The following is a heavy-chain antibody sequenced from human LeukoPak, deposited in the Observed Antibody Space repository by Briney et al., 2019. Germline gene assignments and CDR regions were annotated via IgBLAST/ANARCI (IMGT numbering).Heavy chain of an antibody. CDR1: GFTFSNYV. D-gene: IGHD2-15*01. CDR3: TNLLH. V-gene: IGHV3-23*01. CDR2: VTGSGNII. Sequence: GGSLRLSCAASGFTFSNYVMTWVRQTPGKGLEWVSGVTGSGNIIYYADSVKGRFTISRDNSKNTFYLQMNSLKVEDTAVYYCTNLLHWGQGTLVTVSS. J-gene: IGHJ4*02.